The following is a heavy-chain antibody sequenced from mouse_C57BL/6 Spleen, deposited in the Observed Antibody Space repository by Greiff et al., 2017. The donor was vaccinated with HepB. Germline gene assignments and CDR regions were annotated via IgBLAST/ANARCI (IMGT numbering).Heavy chain of an antibody. CDR3: ASSIYYAMMDY. Sequence: EVKLQESRGGLVQPGGSLSLSCAASGFTFTDYYMSWVRQPPGKGLEWLGFIRNKANGYTTEYSASVKGRFTISRDNSQSILYLQMNALRAEDSATDYCASSIYYAMMDYWGRGTSVTVSS. D-gene: IGHD2-1*01. CDR1: GFTFTDYY. V-gene: IGHV7-3*01. CDR2: IRNKANGYTT. J-gene: IGHJ4*01.